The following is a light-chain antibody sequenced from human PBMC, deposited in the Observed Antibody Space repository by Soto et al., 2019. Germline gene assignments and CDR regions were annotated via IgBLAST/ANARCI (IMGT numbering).Light chain of an antibody. CDR2: DVS. CDR1: SSDVGGYNF. Sequence: QSVLTQPASVSGSPGQSITISCTGTSSDVGGYNFVSWYQQYPGKAPKLMIYDVSNRPSGASNRFSGSKSGNTASLTISGLQAEDEADYYCSSYTSSSTLYVFGTGTKLTV. V-gene: IGLV2-14*01. J-gene: IGLJ1*01. CDR3: SSYTSSSTLYV.